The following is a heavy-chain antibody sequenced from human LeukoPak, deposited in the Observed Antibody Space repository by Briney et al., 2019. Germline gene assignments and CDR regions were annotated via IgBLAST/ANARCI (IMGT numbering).Heavy chain of an antibody. CDR3: ARSVIAVAGYDAFDI. CDR1: GFTFSAYS. V-gene: IGHV3-48*02. J-gene: IGHJ3*02. Sequence: GGSLRLSCAASGFTFSAYSMNWVRQAPGKGLDWVSYISSRSFTIHYADSVKGRFTISRDNAKNSLYLEMNSLRDEDTAVYYCARSVIAVAGYDAFDIWGQGTVVTVSS. D-gene: IGHD6-19*01. CDR2: ISSRSFTI.